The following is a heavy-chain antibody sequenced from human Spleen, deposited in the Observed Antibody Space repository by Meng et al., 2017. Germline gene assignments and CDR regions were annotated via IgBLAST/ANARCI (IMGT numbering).Heavy chain of an antibody. CDR1: GGSISSYY. Sequence: SETLSLTCTVSGGSISSYYWSWIRQPPGKGLEWIGYIYYSGSTNYNPSLNSRVTISVDTSKNQFSLKLSSVTAADTAVYYCARDREIVTGTDYGMDVWGQGTTVTVSS. J-gene: IGHJ6*02. D-gene: IGHD1-20*01. CDR2: IYYSGST. CDR3: ARDREIVTGTDYGMDV. V-gene: IGHV4-59*01.